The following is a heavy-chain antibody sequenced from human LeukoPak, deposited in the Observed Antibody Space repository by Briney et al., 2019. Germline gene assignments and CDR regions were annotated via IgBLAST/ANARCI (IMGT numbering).Heavy chain of an antibody. CDR3: ARDYAPLYYYGSGSYVL. V-gene: IGHV3-30*04. CDR1: GFTFSGYA. J-gene: IGHJ4*02. CDR2: ISYDGSNK. D-gene: IGHD3-10*01. Sequence: GRSLRLSCAASGFTFSGYAMHWVRQAPGKGLEWVAVISYDGSNKYYADSVKGRFTIPRDNSKNTLYLQMNSLRAEDTAVYYCARDYAPLYYYGSGSYVLWGQGTLVTVSS.